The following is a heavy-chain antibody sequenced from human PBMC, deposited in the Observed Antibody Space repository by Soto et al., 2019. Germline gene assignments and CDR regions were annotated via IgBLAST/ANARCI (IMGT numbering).Heavy chain of an antibody. Sequence: GGSLRLSCAASGFTFSSYAMSWVRQAPGKGLEWVSAISGSGGSTYYADSVKGRFTISRDNSKNTLYLQMNSLRAEDTAVYYCAKPRSGSGSRYYSYYGMDVWGQGTTVTVSS. V-gene: IGHV3-23*01. CDR2: ISGSGGST. CDR1: GFTFSSYA. D-gene: IGHD3-10*01. J-gene: IGHJ6*02. CDR3: AKPRSGSGSRYYSYYGMDV.